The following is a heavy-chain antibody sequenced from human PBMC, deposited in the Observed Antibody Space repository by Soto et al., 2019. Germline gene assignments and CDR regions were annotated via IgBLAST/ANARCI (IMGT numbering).Heavy chain of an antibody. CDR3: ARAAAYNYYDSSGYYSRSYGMDV. CDR2: IYHSGST. D-gene: IGHD3-22*01. J-gene: IGHJ6*02. V-gene: IGHV4-30-2*01. Sequence: PSETLSLTCAVSGGSISSGGYSWSWIRQPPGKGLEWIGYIYHSGSTYYNPSLKSRVTISVDRSKNQFSLKLSSVTAADTAVYYCARAAAYNYYDSSGYYSRSYGMDVWGQGTTVTVSS. CDR1: GGSISSGGYS.